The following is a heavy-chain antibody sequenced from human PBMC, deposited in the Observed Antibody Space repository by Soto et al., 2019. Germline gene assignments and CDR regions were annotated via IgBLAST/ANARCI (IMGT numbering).Heavy chain of an antibody. CDR3: ARVDCSTTTCYYYGFDV. CDR2: ISYDGSDK. J-gene: IGHJ6*02. D-gene: IGHD2-2*01. V-gene: IGHV3-30-3*01. Sequence: GGSLRLTCAASGFDFSGYTIHWVRQAPGKGLEWVAVISYDGSDKYYADSVKGRFTISRDNAEKTLYLQMNSLTIEDTAVYYCARVDCSTTTCYYYGFDVWGQGTTVTVSS. CDR1: GFDFSGYT.